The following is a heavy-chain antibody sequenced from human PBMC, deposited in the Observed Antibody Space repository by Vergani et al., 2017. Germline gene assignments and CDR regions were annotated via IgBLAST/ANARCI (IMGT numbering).Heavy chain of an antibody. D-gene: IGHD3-10*01. J-gene: IGHJ5*02. CDR3: ARGNYYGSGTYVDP. CDR2: IYSGDET. Sequence: VQLLESGGDLVQPGGSLRLSCAASGSTVSGNYMTWVRQAPGKGLEWVSHIYSGDETYYADSVKGRVTISRDTSKNTLHLQINNLRVEDTAVYYCARGNYYGSGTYVDPWGQGTLVTVSS. CDR1: GSTVSGNY. V-gene: IGHV3-66*02.